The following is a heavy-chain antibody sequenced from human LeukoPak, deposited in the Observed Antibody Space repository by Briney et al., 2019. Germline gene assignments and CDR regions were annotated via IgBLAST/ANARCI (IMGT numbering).Heavy chain of an antibody. V-gene: IGHV3-9*01. CDR2: ISWSSGSI. J-gene: IGHJ4*02. Sequence: SLRLSCAASGFTFDDYAMHWVRQAPGKGLEWVSGISWSSGSIGYADSVKGRFTISRDNAKNSLYLQMNSLRAEDTALYYCAKGYYYDSSGHFDYWGQGTLVTVSS. D-gene: IGHD3-22*01. CDR3: AKGYYYDSSGHFDY. CDR1: GFTFDDYA.